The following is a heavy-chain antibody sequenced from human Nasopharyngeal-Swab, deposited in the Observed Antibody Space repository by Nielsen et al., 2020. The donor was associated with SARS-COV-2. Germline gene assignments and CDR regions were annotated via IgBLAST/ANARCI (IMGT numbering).Heavy chain of an antibody. Sequence: GGSLRLSCATSGFTFSNYWMHWVRQAPGKGLVWVSRINNDGSVTNYADSVKGRFTISRDNAKNTLYLQMNSLRAEDTAMYYCAKYVGSASYGLDSWGQGTLVTVSS. CDR1: GFTFSNYW. CDR2: INNDGSVT. J-gene: IGHJ4*02. CDR3: AKYVGSASYGLDS. D-gene: IGHD6-19*01. V-gene: IGHV3-74*01.